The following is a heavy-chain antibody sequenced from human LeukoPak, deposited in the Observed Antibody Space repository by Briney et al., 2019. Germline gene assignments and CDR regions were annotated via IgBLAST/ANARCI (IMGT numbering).Heavy chain of an antibody. V-gene: IGHV3-74*01. Sequence: GGSLRLSCAASGFTFSRYWVHWVRQAPGKGLVWVSRFNSDGSSTSYADSVKGRFTISRDNAKNTPYLQMNSLRAEDTAVYYCARELRGFDYWGQGTLVTVSS. CDR1: GFTFSRYW. J-gene: IGHJ4*02. CDR3: ARELRGFDY. CDR2: FNSDGSST. D-gene: IGHD3-16*01.